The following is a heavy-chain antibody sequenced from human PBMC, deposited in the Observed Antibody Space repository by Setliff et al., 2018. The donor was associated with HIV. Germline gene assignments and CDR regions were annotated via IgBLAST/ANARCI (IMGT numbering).Heavy chain of an antibody. CDR2: INSDGGTT. CDR1: EFSFSTSW. J-gene: IGHJ6*03. CDR3: HCFMAG. Sequence: TGGSLRLSCAASEFSFSTSWMHWVRQAPGKGLVWVSTINSDGGTTTYADSVKGRFTISRDNAKNTLYLQMNSLRGEDTAVYYCHCFMAGWGKGTTVTVSS. V-gene: IGHV3-74*03.